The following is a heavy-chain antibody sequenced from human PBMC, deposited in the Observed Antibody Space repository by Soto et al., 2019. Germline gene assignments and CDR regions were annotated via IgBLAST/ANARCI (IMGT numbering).Heavy chain of an antibody. V-gene: IGHV2-70*01. J-gene: IGHJ6*02. Sequence: SGPTLVDPTQTLTLTCTFSGFSLSTSGVCVSWIRQPPGKALEWLALIDWDDDKYYTASLETRLTISKDTSKNQVVLTVTNMDPVDTATYYCARTHTVRGVISMYHGMDVWGQGTTVTVSS. CDR2: IDWDDDK. D-gene: IGHD3-10*01. CDR3: ARTHTVRGVISMYHGMDV. CDR1: GFSLSTSGVC.